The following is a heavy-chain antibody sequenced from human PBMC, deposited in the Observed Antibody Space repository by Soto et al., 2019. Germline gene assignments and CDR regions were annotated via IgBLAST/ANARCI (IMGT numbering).Heavy chain of an antibody. J-gene: IGHJ5*02. CDR1: GASIIRLDYY. CDR3: ARGAVVSLVRGVMGGNWFDP. V-gene: IGHV4-30-4*01. D-gene: IGHD3-10*01. CDR2: LYHTGAT. Sequence: QVQLQESGPGLVRPSQTLSLTCTVSGASIIRLDYYWTWIRQPPGKGLEWIGHLYHTGATYYNPSLASRVVMSVDTSNNQFSLKLSCVTDADTAVFYCARGAVVSLVRGVMGGNWFDPWGQGSLVTVSS.